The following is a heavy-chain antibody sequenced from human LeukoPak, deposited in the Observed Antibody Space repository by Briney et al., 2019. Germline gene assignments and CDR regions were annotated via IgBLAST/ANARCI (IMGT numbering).Heavy chain of an antibody. Sequence: GGSLRLSCAASGFTFSSYAMSWVRQAPGKGLEWVSSISGSGGATYYADSVKGRFTISRDNSRNTMFFQMNSLRAEDTAIYYCAKDQDGDTGMVPGDWGQGTLVTVSS. CDR1: GFTFSSYA. CDR3: AKDQDGDTGMVPGD. CDR2: ISGSGGAT. D-gene: IGHD5-18*01. J-gene: IGHJ4*02. V-gene: IGHV3-23*01.